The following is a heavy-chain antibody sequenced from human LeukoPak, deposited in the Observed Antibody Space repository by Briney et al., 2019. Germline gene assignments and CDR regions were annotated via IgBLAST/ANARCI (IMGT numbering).Heavy chain of an antibody. Sequence: GGSLRLSCAASGFTFRNYAMSWVRQAPGKGLEWVSGISGTGAGTYYADSVKGRFTISRDNSKNMLYLQMNSLRAEDTAVYYCATVWTAGARDFDYWGQGTLVTVSS. CDR3: ATVWTAGARDFDY. CDR2: ISGTGAGT. CDR1: GFTFRNYA. D-gene: IGHD1-26*01. V-gene: IGHV3-23*01. J-gene: IGHJ4*02.